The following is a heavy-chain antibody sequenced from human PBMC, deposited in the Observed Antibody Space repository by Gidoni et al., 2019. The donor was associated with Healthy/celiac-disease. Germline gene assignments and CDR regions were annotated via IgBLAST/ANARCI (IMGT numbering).Heavy chain of an antibody. V-gene: IGHV4-39*01. Sequence: QLQLQESCPGLVTPSETLSLTCTVSGGSISSSSYYWGWIRQPPGKGLEWIGSIYYSGSTHYNPALKSRVTISVDTSKNQFSLKLSSVTAADTAVYYCARLDSSGWYGSDDWGQGTLVTVSS. CDR2: IYYSGST. CDR3: ARLDSSGWYGSDD. CDR1: GGSISSSSYY. D-gene: IGHD6-19*01. J-gene: IGHJ4*02.